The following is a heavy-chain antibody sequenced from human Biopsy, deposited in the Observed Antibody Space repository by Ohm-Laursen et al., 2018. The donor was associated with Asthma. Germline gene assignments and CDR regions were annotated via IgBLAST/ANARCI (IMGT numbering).Heavy chain of an antibody. CDR2: ISVYNGNT. CDR3: ARAVDYSHYYGIDV. Sequence: SVKVSCKTSGYTFNSAGITWARQAPGQGLEWMGWISVYNGNTKVAQKLQDRVTMITDTSTSTAYMELRSLRSDDTAVYFCARAVDYSHYYGIDVWGQETTVTVS. CDR1: GYTFNSAG. J-gene: IGHJ6*02. D-gene: IGHD3-10*01. V-gene: IGHV1-18*01.